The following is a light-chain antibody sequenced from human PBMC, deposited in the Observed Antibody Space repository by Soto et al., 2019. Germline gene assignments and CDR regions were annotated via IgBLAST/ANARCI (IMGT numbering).Light chain of an antibody. J-gene: IGLJ2*01. CDR3: SSSIGGRTYV. CDR1: SSDVGGYEY. CDR2: HVG. Sequence: QSVLTQPRSVSGSPGQSVTISCSGTSSDVGGYEYVSWYQQHPGKAPRLLIYHVGQRPSGVPDRFSGSKSGTTASLTISGLPEDDEEEYCCSSSIGGRTYVFGGGTKVTVL. V-gene: IGLV2-11*01.